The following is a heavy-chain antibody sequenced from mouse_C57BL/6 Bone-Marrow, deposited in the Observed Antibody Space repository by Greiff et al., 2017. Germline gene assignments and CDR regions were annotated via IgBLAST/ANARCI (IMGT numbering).Heavy chain of an antibody. V-gene: IGHV14-2*01. D-gene: IGHD1-1*01. CDR3: TRSRIYYGTNY. CDR1: GFNIQDYY. CDR2: IDPADGET. Sequence: EVQLQQSGAELVQPGASVKLSCTASGFNIQDYYIHWVKQRTEQGLEWIGRIDPADGETKSAPKFQDQATITADTSSNTAYLQLSSLTSKDTAVFYCTRSRIYYGTNYWGQGTTLTGSS. J-gene: IGHJ2*01.